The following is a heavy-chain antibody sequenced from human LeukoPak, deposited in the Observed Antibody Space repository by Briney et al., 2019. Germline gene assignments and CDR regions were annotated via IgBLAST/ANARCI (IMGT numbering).Heavy chain of an antibody. CDR2: VIPIFGTA. V-gene: IGHV1-69*13. Sequence: SVKVSCKASGGTFSSYAISWVRQAPGQGLEWMGGVIPIFGTANYAQKFQGRVTITADESTSTAYMELSSLRSEDTAVYYCAGDGYCSGGSCYQNWFDPWGQGTLVTVSS. J-gene: IGHJ5*02. CDR1: GGTFSSYA. CDR3: AGDGYCSGGSCYQNWFDP. D-gene: IGHD2-15*01.